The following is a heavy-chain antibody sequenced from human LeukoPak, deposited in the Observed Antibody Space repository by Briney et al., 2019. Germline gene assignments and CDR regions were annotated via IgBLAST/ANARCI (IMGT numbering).Heavy chain of an antibody. D-gene: IGHD3-10*01. CDR2: SCDSGST. Sequence: NPSQTLSLTCTVSGVSISSGDYYWSWIRQPPGKGLEWVGYSCDSGSTYYNPSLESRGTISVDTSKNQCSLKLSSVTAADTAVYYCASFVGRFEEFPNWFDPWGQGTLVTVSS. CDR3: ASFVGRFEEFPNWFDP. CDR1: GVSISSGDYY. J-gene: IGHJ5*02. V-gene: IGHV4-30-4*08.